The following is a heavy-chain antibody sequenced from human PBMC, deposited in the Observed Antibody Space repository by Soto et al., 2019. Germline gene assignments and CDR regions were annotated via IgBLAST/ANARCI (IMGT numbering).Heavy chain of an antibody. J-gene: IGHJ6*02. Sequence: GSGPTLVNPTQTRTLTCTFSGFSLRTSVVGVGWILQPPGKAMEWLALIYWNDDKRYSPSLKSRLTITKDTSKNQVVLTMTNMDPVDTATYYCAHRQEDSRSFGYYYYGMDFWGQGPTVTVSS. D-gene: IGHD6-6*01. CDR3: AHRQEDSRSFGYYYYGMDF. CDR2: IYWNDDK. CDR1: GFSLRTSVVG. V-gene: IGHV2-5*01.